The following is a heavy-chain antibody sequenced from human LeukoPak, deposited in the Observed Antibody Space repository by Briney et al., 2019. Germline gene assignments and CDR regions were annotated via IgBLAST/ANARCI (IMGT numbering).Heavy chain of an antibody. Sequence: GESLKISCKGSGYSFTSYWIGWVRQKPGKGLEWMGIIYPGDSDTRYSPSFQGQVTISADKSISTAYLQWSSLKASDTAMYYCARYYYDSSGYYYYAFDYWGQGTLVTVSS. CDR2: IYPGDSDT. CDR3: ARYYYDSSGYYYYAFDY. CDR1: GYSFTSYW. V-gene: IGHV5-51*01. D-gene: IGHD3-22*01. J-gene: IGHJ4*02.